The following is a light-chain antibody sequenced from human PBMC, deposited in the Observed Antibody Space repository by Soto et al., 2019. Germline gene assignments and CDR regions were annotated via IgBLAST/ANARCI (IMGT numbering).Light chain of an antibody. CDR1: HASRGD. CDR3: QQDHNWPPWT. J-gene: IGKJ1*01. CDR2: DGS. V-gene: IGKV3-15*01. Sequence: EILLTPSPATQSVSPGAAATLSCRAPHASRGDVAWYQLQLGQSPGLPIYDGSTRAAGFPARFSGIVSGTELTLSILSLLPADVAVYHCQQDHNWPPWTFGQGTKV.